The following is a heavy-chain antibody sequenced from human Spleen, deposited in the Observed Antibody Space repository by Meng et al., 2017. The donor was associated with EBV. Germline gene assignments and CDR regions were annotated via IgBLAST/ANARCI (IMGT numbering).Heavy chain of an antibody. CDR3: ARGMVAAPKHWFAP. D-gene: IGHD6-13*01. V-gene: IGHV4-34*02. CDR2: INHSGST. Sequence: QVPRQACGAGLVKASATLSRTVPFSGDSISRYYWSWIRQPPGKALEWIGEINHSGSTNYHPSLKSRVTISVDTARNQFSLGLNSVTAADTAVYDCARGMVAAPKHWFAPWGQGTLVTVSS. CDR1: GDSISRYY. J-gene: IGHJ5*02.